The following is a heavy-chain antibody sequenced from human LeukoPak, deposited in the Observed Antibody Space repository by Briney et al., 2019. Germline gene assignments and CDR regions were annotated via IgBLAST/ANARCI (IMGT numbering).Heavy chain of an antibody. J-gene: IGHJ6*03. CDR1: GFTVSSNY. Sequence: GGSLRLSCAASGFTVSSNYMNWVRQAPGKGLEWVSYITSSGSTIYYADSVKGRFTISRDNAKNSLYLQMNSLRAEDTAVYYCARGEVVTASLPDFYYYYMDVWGKGTTVTISS. D-gene: IGHD2-15*01. CDR2: ITSSGSTI. CDR3: ARGEVVTASLPDFYYYYMDV. V-gene: IGHV3-48*03.